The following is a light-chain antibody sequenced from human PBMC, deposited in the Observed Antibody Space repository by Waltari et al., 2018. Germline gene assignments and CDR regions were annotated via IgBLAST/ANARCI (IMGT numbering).Light chain of an antibody. V-gene: IGLV2-11*01. CDR2: DVN. Sequence: QSALTQPPSVSGSPGPSVTISCPGTTSDVAGYNSVSCYQQHPDKAPKLIIFDVNQRPSGVPDRFSGSKSANTASLTISGLQSEDEADYYCAAWDDNLPGPVFGGGTKLTVL. J-gene: IGLJ3*02. CDR1: TSDVAGYNS. CDR3: AAWDDNLPGPV.